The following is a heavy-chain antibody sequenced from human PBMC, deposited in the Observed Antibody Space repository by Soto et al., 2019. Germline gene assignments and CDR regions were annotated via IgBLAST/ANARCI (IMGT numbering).Heavy chain of an antibody. Sequence: QVQLVQSGAEVQKPGASVKVSCKASGYTFTSYDINWVRQATGQGLEWMGWMNPNSGNTGYAQKFQGRVTMTRNTSISTAYMELSSLRSEDTAVYYCARGTDYDFWSGYYIQNWFDPWGQGTLVTVSS. CDR2: MNPNSGNT. V-gene: IGHV1-8*01. CDR3: ARGTDYDFWSGYYIQNWFDP. CDR1: GYTFTSYD. D-gene: IGHD3-3*01. J-gene: IGHJ5*02.